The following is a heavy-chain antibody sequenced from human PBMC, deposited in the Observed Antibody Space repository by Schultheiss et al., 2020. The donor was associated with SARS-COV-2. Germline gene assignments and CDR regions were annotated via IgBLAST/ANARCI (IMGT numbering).Heavy chain of an antibody. V-gene: IGHV4-61*01. J-gene: IGHJ5*02. CDR2: IYYSGST. CDR1: GGSVKSISSY. Sequence: SETLSLTCSVSGGSVKSISSYWSWLRRPPGKGLEWIGYIYYSGSTNSNPSLKSRVITSVHTSKNQFSLELTSVTAADTAVYYCARDITIFGVVTKLGRRNWFDPWGQGTLVTVSS. D-gene: IGHD3-3*01. CDR3: ARDITIFGVVTKLGRRNWFDP.